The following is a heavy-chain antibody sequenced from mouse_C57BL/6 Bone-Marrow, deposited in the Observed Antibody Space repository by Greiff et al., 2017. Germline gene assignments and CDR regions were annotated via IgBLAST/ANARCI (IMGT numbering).Heavy chain of an antibody. V-gene: IGHV5-16*01. CDR3: ARERGLRRGGYAMDD. J-gene: IGHJ4*01. D-gene: IGHD2-4*01. CDR2: IIYDGSST. Sequence: EVHLVESEGGLVQPGSSMKLSCTASGFTFSDYYMAWVRQVPEKGLEWVANIIYDGSSTYYLDSLKSRFIISRDNAKNILYLQMSSLKSEDTATYYCARERGLRRGGYAMDDWGQGTSVTVSS. CDR1: GFTFSDYY.